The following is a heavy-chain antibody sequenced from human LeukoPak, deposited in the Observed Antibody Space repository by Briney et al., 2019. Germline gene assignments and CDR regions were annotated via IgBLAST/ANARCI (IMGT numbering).Heavy chain of an antibody. CDR1: GGSFSIYA. D-gene: IGHD4-17*01. CDR2: IIAILGIA. V-gene: IGHV1-69*04. Sequence: GSSVKVSCKASGGSFSIYAISWVRQAPGQGLEWMGRIIAILGIANYAQKFQGRVTITADKSTSTAYMELSSMRSEDTAVYYCASEPIANGTTVTGFDYWGQGTLVTVSS. CDR3: ASEPIANGTTVTGFDY. J-gene: IGHJ4*02.